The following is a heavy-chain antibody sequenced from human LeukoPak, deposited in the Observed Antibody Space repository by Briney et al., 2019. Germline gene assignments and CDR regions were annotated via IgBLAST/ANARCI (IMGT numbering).Heavy chain of an antibody. CDR3: ARGRSNGWFY. V-gene: IGHV4-34*01. D-gene: IGHD2-8*01. J-gene: IGHJ4*02. CDR1: GFTFTTYW. Sequence: PGESLRLSCAASGFTFTTYWMSWVRQAPGKGLEWIGEINHSGSTNYNPSLKSRVTISVDTSKNQFSLKLSSVTAADTAVYYCARGRSNGWFYWGQGTLVTVSS. CDR2: INHSGST.